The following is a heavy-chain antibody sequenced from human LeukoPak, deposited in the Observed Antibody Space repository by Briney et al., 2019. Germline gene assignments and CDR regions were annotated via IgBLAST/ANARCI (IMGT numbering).Heavy chain of an antibody. Sequence: PSETLSLTCTVSGGSISSSSYYWGWIRQPPGKGLEWIGTIYYSGSTYYNPSLKSRVTISVDTSKNQFSLKLSSVTAADTAVYYCARQGSGNYLSPVNYWGQGALVTVSS. CDR2: IYYSGST. V-gene: IGHV4-39*01. CDR1: GGSISSSSYY. J-gene: IGHJ4*02. CDR3: ARQGSGNYLSPVNY. D-gene: IGHD1-26*01.